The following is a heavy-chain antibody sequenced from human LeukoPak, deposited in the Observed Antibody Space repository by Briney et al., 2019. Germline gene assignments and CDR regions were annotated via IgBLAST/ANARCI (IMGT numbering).Heavy chain of an antibody. Sequence: PGGSLRLSCGGSGFTFSSYAMSWVRQAPGKGLEWVSSISSSSSYIYYADSVKGRFTISRDNAKNSLYLQMNSLRAEDTAVYYCARFSSSSINYWGQGTLVTVSS. D-gene: IGHD6-13*01. CDR2: ISSSSSYI. J-gene: IGHJ4*02. V-gene: IGHV3-21*01. CDR3: ARFSSSSINY. CDR1: GFTFSSYA.